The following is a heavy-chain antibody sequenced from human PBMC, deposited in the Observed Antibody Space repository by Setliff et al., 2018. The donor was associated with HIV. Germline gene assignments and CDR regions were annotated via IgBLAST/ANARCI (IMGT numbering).Heavy chain of an antibody. J-gene: IGHJ5*02. D-gene: IGHD5-12*01. CDR3: AKWIKGDL. V-gene: IGHV3-30*04. CDR1: GFTFSYYT. Sequence: GGSLRLSCAASGFTFSYYTMHWIRQTPDNGLEWVAVISYDGNSQYYADSVKGRFTISRDNTKNSLYLQMTSLRADDTAVYYCAKWIKGDLWGQGTLVTVSS. CDR2: ISYDGNSQ.